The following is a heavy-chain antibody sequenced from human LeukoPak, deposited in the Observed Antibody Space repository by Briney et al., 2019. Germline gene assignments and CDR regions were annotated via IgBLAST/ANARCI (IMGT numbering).Heavy chain of an antibody. CDR3: ARDRGPAHSGWHGPPSNWFDP. D-gene: IGHD6-19*01. J-gene: IGHJ5*02. CDR1: GFTFSSYE. CDR2: ISSSGSTI. Sequence: GGSLRLSCAASGFTFSSYEVNWVRQAPGKGLEWISYISSSGSTIYYADSVKGRFTISRDNAKNSLYLQMNSLRAEDTAIYYCARDRGPAHSGWHGPPSNWFDPWGQGTLVTVSS. V-gene: IGHV3-48*03.